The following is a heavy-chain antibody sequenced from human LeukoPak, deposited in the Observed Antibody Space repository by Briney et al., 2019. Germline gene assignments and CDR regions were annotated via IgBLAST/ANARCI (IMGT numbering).Heavy chain of an antibody. D-gene: IGHD6-19*01. V-gene: IGHV3-21*01. J-gene: IGHJ6*02. CDR1: GFTFSSYS. CDR3: ARDVAVADTYGMDV. Sequence: GGSLRLSCAASGFTFSSYSMNWVRQAPGKGLEWVSSISSSSSYICYADSVKGRFTISRDNAKNSLYLQMNSLRAEDTAVYYCARDVAVADTYGMDVWGQGTTVTVSS. CDR2: ISSSSSYI.